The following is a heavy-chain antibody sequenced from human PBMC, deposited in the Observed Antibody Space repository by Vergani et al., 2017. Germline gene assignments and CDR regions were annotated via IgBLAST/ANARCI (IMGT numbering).Heavy chain of an antibody. CDR2: IYPGDSDT. V-gene: IGHV5-51*01. Sequence: EVQLVESGGGLVQPGGSLRLSCAASGYSFTSYWIGWVRQMPGKGLEWMGIIYPGDSDTRYSPSFQGQVTISADKSISTAYLQWSSLKASDTAMYYCARRVGYSSGWLGDAFDIWGQGTMVTVSS. CDR1: GYSFTSYW. J-gene: IGHJ3*02. CDR3: ARRVGYSSGWLGDAFDI. D-gene: IGHD6-19*01.